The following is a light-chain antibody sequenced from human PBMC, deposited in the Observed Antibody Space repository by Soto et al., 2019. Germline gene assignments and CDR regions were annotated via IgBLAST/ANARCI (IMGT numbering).Light chain of an antibody. J-gene: IGLJ3*02. V-gene: IGLV2-14*01. CDR2: EVN. CDR1: SSDVGGYNF. CDR3: SSYTFSSTLVV. Sequence: QSALTQPASVSGSPGQSITISCTGTSSDVGGYNFVSWYQQHPGKAPRLMIFEVNNRPSGVSARFSGSKSGNTASLTISGLQAEDEADYYCSSYTFSSTLVVFGGGTKLTVL.